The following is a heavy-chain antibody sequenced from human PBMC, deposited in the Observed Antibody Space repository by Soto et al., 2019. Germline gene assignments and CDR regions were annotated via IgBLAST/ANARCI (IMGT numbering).Heavy chain of an antibody. Sequence: EVQLLESGGGLVQPGGSLRLSCAASGFSFVNYAMNWVRQAPGKGLEWVSGLSGSGTSTYYADSVKGRFTISRDNSRDTLFLQMNSLTADDTAVYYCAKATTNGGWFNPFDSWCQGALVTVSS. CDR1: GFSFVNYA. J-gene: IGHJ4*02. D-gene: IGHD6-19*01. V-gene: IGHV3-23*01. CDR3: AKATTNGGWFNPFDS. CDR2: LSGSGTST.